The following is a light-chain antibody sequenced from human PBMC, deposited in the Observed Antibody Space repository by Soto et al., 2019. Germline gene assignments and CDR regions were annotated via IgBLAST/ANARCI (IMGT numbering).Light chain of an antibody. CDR2: DAS. CDR1: QSVSSY. Sequence: EIVLTQSPATLSLSPGERATLSCRASQSVSSYLAWYQQKPGQAPRLLIYDASNRATGIPDRFSGSGSGTDFTLTISSLEPEEFAVYYCKQRSNWPLTFGGGTKVDIK. CDR3: KQRSNWPLT. J-gene: IGKJ4*01. V-gene: IGKV3-11*01.